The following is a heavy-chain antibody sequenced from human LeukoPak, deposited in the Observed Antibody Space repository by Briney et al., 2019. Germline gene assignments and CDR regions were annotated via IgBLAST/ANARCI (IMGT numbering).Heavy chain of an antibody. Sequence: PSETLSLTCSVSGYSISSGYYWGWIRQPPGKGLEWIGSIDHSGSTYYNPSLKSRVTISVDTSKNQFSLKLSSVTAADTAVYYCARDYCSGGSCYSGLDYWGQGTLVTVSS. CDR2: IDHSGST. J-gene: IGHJ4*02. CDR1: GYSISSGYY. D-gene: IGHD2-15*01. V-gene: IGHV4-38-2*02. CDR3: ARDYCSGGSCYSGLDY.